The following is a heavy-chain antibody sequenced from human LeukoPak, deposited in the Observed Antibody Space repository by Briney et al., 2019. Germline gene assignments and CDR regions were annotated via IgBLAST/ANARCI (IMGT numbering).Heavy chain of an antibody. CDR3: ARGPVSSSGFFDY. V-gene: IGHV4-30-2*01. CDR1: GGSISSGGFY. D-gene: IGHD3-22*01. J-gene: IGHJ4*02. CDR2: IYHSGST. Sequence: PSETLSLTCSVSGGSISSGGFYWTWIRQPPGKGLEWIGYIYHSGSTYYNPSLKSRVTISVDRSKNQLSLKLSSVTAADTAMYYCARGPVSSSGFFDYWGQGTLVTVSS.